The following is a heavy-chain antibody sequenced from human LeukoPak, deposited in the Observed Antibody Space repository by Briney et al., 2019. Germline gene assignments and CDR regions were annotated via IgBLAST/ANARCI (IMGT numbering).Heavy chain of an antibody. V-gene: IGHV3-33*06. CDR3: AKDTDFWSSNYFDY. J-gene: IGHJ4*02. Sequence: PGGSLRLSCAASGFTFSSYGMHWVRQAPGKGLEWVAVIWYDGSNNYYADSVKGRFTISRDNSKNTLYLQMNSLRAEDTAVYYCAKDTDFWSSNYFDYWGQGTLVTVSS. D-gene: IGHD3-3*01. CDR2: IWYDGSNN. CDR1: GFTFSSYG.